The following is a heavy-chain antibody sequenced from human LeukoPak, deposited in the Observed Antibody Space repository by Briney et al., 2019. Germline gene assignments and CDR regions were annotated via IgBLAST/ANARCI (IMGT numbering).Heavy chain of an antibody. J-gene: IGHJ4*02. CDR2: MNPNSGNT. CDR1: GYTFTSYG. D-gene: IGHD1-26*01. CDR3: ARAKKEIVGAFYYFDY. Sequence: ASVKVSCKASGYTFTSYGINWVRQATGQGLEWMGWMNPNSGNTGYAQKFQGRVTMTRSTSISSAYMELSSLRSEDTAVYYCARAKKEIVGAFYYFDYWGQGTLVTVSS. V-gene: IGHV1-8*02.